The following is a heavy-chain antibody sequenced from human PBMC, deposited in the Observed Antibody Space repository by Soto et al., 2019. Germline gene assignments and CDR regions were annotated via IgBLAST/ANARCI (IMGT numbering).Heavy chain of an antibody. J-gene: IGHJ6*02. V-gene: IGHV4-39*01. Sequence: SETLSLTCTVSGGSISSSSYYWGWIRQPPGKGLEWIGSIYYSGSTYYNPSLKSRVTISVDTSKNQFSLKLSSVTAADTAVYYCAIDLIPYYYDSSGLYGMDVWGQGTTVTVSS. D-gene: IGHD3-22*01. CDR2: IYYSGST. CDR1: GGSISSSSYY. CDR3: AIDLIPYYYDSSGLYGMDV.